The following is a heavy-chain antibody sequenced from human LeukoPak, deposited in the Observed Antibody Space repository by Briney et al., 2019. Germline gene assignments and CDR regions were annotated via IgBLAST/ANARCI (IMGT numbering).Heavy chain of an antibody. CDR3: AKDLNYDFWSGLGN. J-gene: IGHJ4*02. Sequence: GGSLRLSCAASGFTFSSYAMSWVRQAPGKGLEWVSAISGSGGSTYYADSVKGRFTISRDNSKNTLYLQINSLRAEDTAVYYCAKDLNYDFWSGLGNWGQGTLVTVSS. CDR2: ISGSGGST. V-gene: IGHV3-23*01. CDR1: GFTFSSYA. D-gene: IGHD3-3*01.